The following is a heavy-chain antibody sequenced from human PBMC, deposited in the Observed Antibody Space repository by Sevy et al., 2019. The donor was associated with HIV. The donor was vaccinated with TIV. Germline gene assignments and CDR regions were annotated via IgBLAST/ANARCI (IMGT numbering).Heavy chain of an antibody. CDR1: GYTFNNYI. CDR2: VNTASVDT. J-gene: IGHJ4*02. Sequence: ASVKVSCKGSGYTFNNYIIYWVRQAPGQSLEWMGWVNTASVDTKYSQKFQGRVIITTDTSARTVYMELNNLRSEDTAFYFCARDFCSGGSCYSAFVYWGQGTLVTVSS. CDR3: ARDFCSGGSCYSAFVY. V-gene: IGHV1-3*04. D-gene: IGHD2-15*01.